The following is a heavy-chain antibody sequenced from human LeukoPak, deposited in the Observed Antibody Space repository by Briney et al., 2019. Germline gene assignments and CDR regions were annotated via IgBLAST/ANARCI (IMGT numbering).Heavy chain of an antibody. CDR3: AREGYGEITCSGGSCYFRGMDV. V-gene: IGHV4-38-2*02. Sequence: PSETLSLTCAVSGYSISSGYYWGWIRQPPGKGLEWIGSIYHSGSTYYNPSLKSRVTISVDTSKNQFSLKLSSVTAADTAVYYCAREGYGEITCSGGSCYFRGMDVWGKGTTVTVSS. D-gene: IGHD2-15*01. CDR1: GYSISSGYY. J-gene: IGHJ6*04. CDR2: IYHSGST.